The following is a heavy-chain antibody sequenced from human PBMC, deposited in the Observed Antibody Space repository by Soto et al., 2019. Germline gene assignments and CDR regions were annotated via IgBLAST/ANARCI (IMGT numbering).Heavy chain of an antibody. CDR2: MNPNSGNT. CDR3: ASFNYDFWSGYPQSTDY. Sequence: QVQLVQSGAEVKKPGASVKVSCKASGYTFTSCDINWVRQATGQGLEWMGWMNPNSGNTGYAQKFQGRVTMTRNTSISTAYMELSSLRSEDTAVYYCASFNYDFWSGYPQSTDYWGQGTLVTVSS. D-gene: IGHD3-3*01. J-gene: IGHJ4*02. V-gene: IGHV1-8*01. CDR1: GYTFTSCD.